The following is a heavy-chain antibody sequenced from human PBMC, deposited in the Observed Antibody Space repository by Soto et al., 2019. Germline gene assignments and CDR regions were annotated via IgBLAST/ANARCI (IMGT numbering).Heavy chain of an antibody. CDR1: GFTFRSYA. V-gene: IGHV3-23*01. J-gene: IGHJ4*02. CDR2: ISGSGGST. D-gene: IGHD3-22*01. Sequence: GGSLRLSCAASGFTFRSYAMSWVRQAPGKGLEWVSAISGSGGSTYYGDPMKGRFTISRDNSKNTLYLQMNSLRAEDTAVYYCAKDRDYYDSSGSYYFDYWGQGTLVTVSS. CDR3: AKDRDYYDSSGSYYFDY.